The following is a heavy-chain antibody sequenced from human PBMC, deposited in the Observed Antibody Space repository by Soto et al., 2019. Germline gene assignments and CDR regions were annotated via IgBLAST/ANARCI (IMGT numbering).Heavy chain of an antibody. V-gene: IGHV4-4*07. D-gene: IGHD2-8*02. CDR3: ARGMTPPGAPAWYYFDS. CDR2: FSLSGTT. CDR1: GASITGSFF. Sequence: PSETLSLTCTVSGASITGSFFWSWIRQPAGKGLEWIGRFSLSGTTNYNPSLRSRVTMSADVSKNQFSLRLTSVTAAYTALYYCARGMTPPGAPAWYYFDSWGQGTLVTVSS. J-gene: IGHJ4*02.